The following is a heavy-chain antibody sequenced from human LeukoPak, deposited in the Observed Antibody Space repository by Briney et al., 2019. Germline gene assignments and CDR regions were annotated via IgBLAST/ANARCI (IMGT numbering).Heavy chain of an antibody. V-gene: IGHV4-59*01. D-gene: IGHD6-19*01. CDR3: ARGKWLINDDAIYYYYYGMDV. J-gene: IGHJ6*02. Sequence: PSETLSLTCTVSGGSISTYYWSWIRQPPGKGLEWIGCVYYSGTSNSGTTNYNPSLKSRVTISVDTSKNQFSLKLRSVTAADTAVYYCARGKWLINDDAIYYYYYGMDVWGQGTTVTVSS. CDR1: GGSISTYY. CDR2: VYYSGTSNSGTT.